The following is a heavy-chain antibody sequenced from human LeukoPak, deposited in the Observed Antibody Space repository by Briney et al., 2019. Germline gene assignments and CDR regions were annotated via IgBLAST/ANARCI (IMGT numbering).Heavy chain of an antibody. D-gene: IGHD5-24*01. CDR1: GGSISSHY. J-gene: IGHJ4*02. CDR2: IYYSGST. Sequence: SETLSLTCTVSGGSISSHYWRWIRQPPGKGLEWIGYIYYSGSTNYNPSLKSRVTISVDTSKNQFSLKLSSVTAADTAVYYCARDPGDGYSVGGYFDYWGQGTLVTVSS. CDR3: ARDPGDGYSVGGYFDY. V-gene: IGHV4-59*11.